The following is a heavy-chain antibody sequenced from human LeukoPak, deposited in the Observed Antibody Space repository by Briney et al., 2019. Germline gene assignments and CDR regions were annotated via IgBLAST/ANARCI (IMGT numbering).Heavy chain of an antibody. CDR1: GGSFSGYY. D-gene: IGHD2-2*01. Sequence: PSETLSLTCAVYGGSFSGYYWSWIRQPPGKGLEWIGEINHSGSTNYNPSLKSRVTISVDTSKNQFSLKLSSVTAADTAVYYCARDRYCSSTSCYFIDSSPHSYGMDVWGQGTTVTVSS. J-gene: IGHJ6*02. V-gene: IGHV4-34*01. CDR2: INHSGST. CDR3: ARDRYCSSTSCYFIDSSPHSYGMDV.